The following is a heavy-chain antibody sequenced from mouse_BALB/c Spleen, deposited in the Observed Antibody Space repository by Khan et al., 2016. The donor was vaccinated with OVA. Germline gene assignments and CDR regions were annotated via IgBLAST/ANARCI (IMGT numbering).Heavy chain of an antibody. CDR2: ISSDSNTI. J-gene: IGHJ2*01. Sequence: EVQGVESGGGLVQPGGSRKLSCAASGFTFTSYGMHWIRQAPEKGLEWVAYISSDSNTIYYADTVKGRFTISRDNPKNTLFLQMTSLRSGDTAMYFCATSYFYGYYFDYWGQSTTLTVSS. V-gene: IGHV5-17*02. CDR1: GFTFTSYG. D-gene: IGHD1-1*01. CDR3: ATSYFYGYYFDY.